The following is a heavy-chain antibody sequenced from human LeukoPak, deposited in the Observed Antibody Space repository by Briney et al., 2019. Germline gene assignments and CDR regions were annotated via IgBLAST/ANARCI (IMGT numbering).Heavy chain of an antibody. J-gene: IGHJ3*02. CDR1: GDSVSSDSAA. CDR3: ARGRLAAFDT. CDR2: TYYRSKWYN. Sequence: SQTLSLTCAISGDSVSSDSAAWNWIRPSPSRGLEWLGRTYYRSKWYNDYAVSVKSRVTINPDTSKSQFSLQLNSVTPEDTAVYYCARGRLAAFDTWGQGTMVTVSS. V-gene: IGHV6-1*01. D-gene: IGHD1-26*01.